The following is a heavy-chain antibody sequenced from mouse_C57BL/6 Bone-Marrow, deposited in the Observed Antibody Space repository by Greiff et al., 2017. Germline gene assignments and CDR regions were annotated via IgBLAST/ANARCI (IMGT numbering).Heavy chain of an antibody. CDR1: GYTFTSYG. CDR2: IYPRSGNT. Sequence: VKLQESGAELARPGASVKLSCKASGYTFTSYGISWVKQRTGQGLEWIGEIYPRSGNTYYNEKFKGKATLTADKSSSTAYMELRSLTSEGSAVYFCARGGIYYDDDAWFAYWGQGTLVTVSA. D-gene: IGHD2-4*01. J-gene: IGHJ3*01. CDR3: ARGGIYYDDDAWFAY. V-gene: IGHV1-81*01.